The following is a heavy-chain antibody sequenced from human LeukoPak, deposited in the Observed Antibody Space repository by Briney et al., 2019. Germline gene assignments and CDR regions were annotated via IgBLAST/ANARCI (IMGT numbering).Heavy chain of an antibody. J-gene: IGHJ4*02. CDR1: EDSVSTNSVA. CDR3: AREAEITRFDY. CDR2: TSYRSKWYN. D-gene: IGHD5-24*01. Sequence: SQTLSLTCAISEDSVSTNSVAWNWTRQSPSRGLEWLGRTSYRSKWYNDYAVSVKSRITITPDTSKNQFSLQLNSVTPEDTAVYYCAREAEITRFDYWGQGTLVTVSS. V-gene: IGHV6-1*01.